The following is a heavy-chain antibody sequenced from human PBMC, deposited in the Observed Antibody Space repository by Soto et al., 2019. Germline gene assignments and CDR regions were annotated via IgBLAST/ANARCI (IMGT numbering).Heavy chain of an antibody. V-gene: IGHV1-18*01. CDR1: GYRFETYA. D-gene: IGHD3-3*01. Sequence: QVQLVQSGAEVKKPGASVKVSCKSSGYRFETYAMSWVRQAPGQGLEWMGWISAYNIDTFYAEKFQDRVSMTTDTSTGTAYMELMSLRSDDTAVYYCARGHGEIIGAMDVWGQGTTVTVSS. J-gene: IGHJ6*02. CDR3: ARGHGEIIGAMDV. CDR2: ISAYNIDT.